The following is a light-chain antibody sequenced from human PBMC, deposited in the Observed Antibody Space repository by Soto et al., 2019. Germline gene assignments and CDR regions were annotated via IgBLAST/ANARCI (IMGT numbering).Light chain of an antibody. V-gene: IGKV3-20*01. Sequence: EIVLTQSPGTLSLSPGERATLSCRASQSISSSYLAWYQQKPDEAPRLLIYAASSRATGIPDRFRGSGSGTDFTLTISRLEPEDFAVYYCQQYGSSSYTFGQGTQLEIK. CDR2: AAS. CDR3: QQYGSSSYT. CDR1: QSISSSY. J-gene: IGKJ2*01.